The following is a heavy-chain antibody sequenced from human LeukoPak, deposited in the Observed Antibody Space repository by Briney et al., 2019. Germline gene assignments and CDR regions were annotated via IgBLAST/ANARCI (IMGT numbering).Heavy chain of an antibody. Sequence: SETLSLTCTVSGDSISSNNYYWSWIRQPPGKGLEWIGEINHSGSTNYNPSLKSRVTISVDTSKNQFSLKLSSVTAADTAVYYCARRSPGTIAGYWGQGTLVTVSS. D-gene: IGHD1-1*01. V-gene: IGHV4-39*07. CDR1: GDSISSNNYY. J-gene: IGHJ4*02. CDR3: ARRSPGTIAGY. CDR2: INHSGST.